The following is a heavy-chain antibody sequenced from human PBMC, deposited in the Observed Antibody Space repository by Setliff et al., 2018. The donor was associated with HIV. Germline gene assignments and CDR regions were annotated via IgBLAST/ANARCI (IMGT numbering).Heavy chain of an antibody. CDR2: IYYSGST. Sequence: KPSETLSLTCTVSGGSISSSSYYWGWIRQPPGKGLEWIGSIYYSGSTYYNPSLKSRVSISVLRSTDQFFLRLNSVTAADTAVYYCVRTNYYYYYMDVWGKGTTVTVSS. CDR1: GGSISSSSYY. J-gene: IGHJ6*03. CDR3: VRTNYYYYYMDV. V-gene: IGHV4-39*07.